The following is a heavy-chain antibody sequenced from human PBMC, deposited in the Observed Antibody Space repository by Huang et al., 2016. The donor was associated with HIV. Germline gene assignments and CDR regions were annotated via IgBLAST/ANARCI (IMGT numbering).Heavy chain of an antibody. CDR3: AKDASSGYSSGHSGFKVYFFDF. CDR1: GFTFDDYA. D-gene: IGHD5-18*01. V-gene: IGHV3-9*01. CDR2: ISWNRKSI. Sequence: EVQLVESGGGLVQPGRSLRLSCAASGFTFDDYAFHWVRQAPGKGLYWVSGISWNRKSIDYADSVKGRFTISRDNAKNSLYLEMKSLRVEDTALYYCAKDASSGYSSGHSGFKVYFFDFWGQGTLVTVSS. J-gene: IGHJ4*02.